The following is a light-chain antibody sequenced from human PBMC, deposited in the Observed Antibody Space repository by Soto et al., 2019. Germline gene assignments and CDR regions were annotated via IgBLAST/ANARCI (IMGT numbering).Light chain of an antibody. CDR1: SSNIGSNT. J-gene: IGLJ1*01. V-gene: IGLV1-44*01. Sequence: QSVLTQPPSASGPPGQRVTISCSGSSSNIGSNTVNWYQQLPGTAPKLLIYSNSQRPSGVPDRFSGSKSGTSASLAISGLQSEDEADYYCAAWDDSLNGPVFGTGTKVTVL. CDR3: AAWDDSLNGPV. CDR2: SNS.